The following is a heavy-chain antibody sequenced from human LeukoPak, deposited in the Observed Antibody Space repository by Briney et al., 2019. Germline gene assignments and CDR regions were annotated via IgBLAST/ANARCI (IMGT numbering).Heavy chain of an antibody. V-gene: IGHV4-4*09. Sequence: PSETLSLTCTVSGGSISNYYWDWIRQSPGKGLEWIGYILSSGSTHHNPSLTSRISLSVDTSKNQFSLRLSSVTAADTAVYYCARRVISEFSIDKGNWLDPWGQGTLVTVSS. D-gene: IGHD3-3*02. CDR2: ILSSGST. J-gene: IGHJ5*02. CDR3: ARRVISEFSIDKGNWLDP. CDR1: GGSISNYY.